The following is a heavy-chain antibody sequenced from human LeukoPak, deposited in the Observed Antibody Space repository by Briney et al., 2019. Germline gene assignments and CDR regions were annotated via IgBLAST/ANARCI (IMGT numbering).Heavy chain of an antibody. D-gene: IGHD3-22*01. CDR3: AKDGNYYDSSGYLDY. Sequence: SCKASGGTFSSYAMSWVRQAPGKGLEWVSVISGSGGSTYYADSVKGRFTISRDNSRNTLHLQMNSLRAEDTAVYYCAKDGNYYDSSGYLDYWGQGTLVTVSS. CDR1: GGTFSSYA. J-gene: IGHJ4*02. V-gene: IGHV3-23*01. CDR2: ISGSGGST.